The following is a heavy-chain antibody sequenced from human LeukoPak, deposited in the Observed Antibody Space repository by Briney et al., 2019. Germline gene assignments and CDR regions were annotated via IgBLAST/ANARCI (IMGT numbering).Heavy chain of an antibody. CDR2: IRRNGGST. CDR1: GFTFSSFA. J-gene: IGHJ4*02. D-gene: IGHD2/OR15-2a*01. CDR3: VKDLRSDFMGVLSRYLSY. Sequence: GGALRLSCSASGFTFSSFAMHWARQAPGKGLEYVAAIRRNGGSTYYADSVKGRFTISRDNSKSTLYLQMSSLRAEDTAVYLCVKDLRSDFMGVLSRYLSYWGQGTLVTVSS. V-gene: IGHV3-64D*09.